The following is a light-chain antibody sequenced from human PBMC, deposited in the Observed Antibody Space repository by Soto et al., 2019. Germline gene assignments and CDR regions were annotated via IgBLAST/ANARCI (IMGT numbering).Light chain of an antibody. V-gene: IGKV3-20*01. CDR2: RTS. Sequence: EVVLTQSRGTLSLSPGERATLSCSASQSVISGDLALYQHKPGQAPSLLFYRTSNRITGVTDRFNGSGYGKDFSLTIRRMEPEDFAKYYCQQYGNFPQTFGQGTKVEIK. CDR1: QSVISGD. CDR3: QQYGNFPQT. J-gene: IGKJ1*01.